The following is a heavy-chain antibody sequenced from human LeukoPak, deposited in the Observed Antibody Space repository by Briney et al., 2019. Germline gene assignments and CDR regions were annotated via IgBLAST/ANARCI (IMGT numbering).Heavy chain of an antibody. Sequence: ASVKVSCKASGYTFTSYDINWVRQATGQGLEWMGWMNPNSGNTGYAQKFQGRVTMTRNTSISTAYMELSSLRSDDTAVYYCARGRYCSSTSCSKWWFDPWGQGTLVTVSS. CDR2: MNPNSGNT. J-gene: IGHJ5*02. CDR1: GYTFTSYD. D-gene: IGHD2-2*01. V-gene: IGHV1-8*01. CDR3: ARGRYCSSTSCSKWWFDP.